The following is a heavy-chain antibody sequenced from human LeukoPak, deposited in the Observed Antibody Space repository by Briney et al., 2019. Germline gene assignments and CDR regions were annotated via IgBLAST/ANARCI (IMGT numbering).Heavy chain of an antibody. CDR2: INPNSGGT. CDR3: ASPYCSSTSCYTSSYYYGMDV. J-gene: IGHJ6*02. V-gene: IGHV1-2*02. Sequence: ASVKVSCKASGYTFTGYYMHWVRQAPGQGLEWMGWINPNSGGTNYAQKFQGRVTMTRDTSISTAYMELSRLRSDDTAVYYCASPYCSSTSCYTSSYYYGMDVWGQGTTVTVSS. D-gene: IGHD2-2*02. CDR1: GYTFTGYY.